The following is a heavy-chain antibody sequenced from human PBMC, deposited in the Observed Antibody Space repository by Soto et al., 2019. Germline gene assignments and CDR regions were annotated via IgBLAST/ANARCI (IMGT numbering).Heavy chain of an antibody. CDR1: GYTFTNYA. CDR2: INAGNGNT. Sequence: ASVKVSCKASGYTFTNYAMHWVRQAPGQRLEWMGWINAGNGNTKYSQKFQGRVTITRDTSASTAYMELSSLRSEDTAVYYCARYIVATRMFDYWGQGTLVTVSS. CDR3: ARYIVATRMFDY. V-gene: IGHV1-3*01. J-gene: IGHJ4*02. D-gene: IGHD5-12*01.